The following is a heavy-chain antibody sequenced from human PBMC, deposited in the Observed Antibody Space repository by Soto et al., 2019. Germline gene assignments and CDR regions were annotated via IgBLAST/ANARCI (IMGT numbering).Heavy chain of an antibody. V-gene: IGHV1-2*04. J-gene: IGHJ6*02. CDR3: ARTPNNGRAGVYGMDV. CDR2: IDGDSGDT. Sequence: QVQLVQSGAEVKKPGASVKVSCKASGYTFTNYYLHWVRQAPGQGLEWMGWIDGDSGDTNYAQKFQGWVTMSRDTSFNTAYMELSRLTSDDTAVYYCARTPNNGRAGVYGMDVWGQGTTVTVSS. CDR1: GYTFTNYY. D-gene: IGHD1-26*01.